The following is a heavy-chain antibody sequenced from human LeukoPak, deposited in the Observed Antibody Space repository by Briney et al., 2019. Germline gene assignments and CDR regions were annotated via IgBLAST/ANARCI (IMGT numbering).Heavy chain of an antibody. J-gene: IGHJ4*02. CDR3: AKGTLESCSGSRCYPFDY. CDR1: RFTFSSYA. V-gene: IGHV3-23*01. D-gene: IGHD2-15*01. CDR2: ITGGGSNT. Sequence: GGSLRLSCVASRFTFSSYAMDWVRQAPGKKLEWVAVITGGGSNTYHADSVKGRFTISRDNSKNTLSLQMNSLRVEDTAKYYCAKGTLESCSGSRCYPFDYWGRGTLVAVSS.